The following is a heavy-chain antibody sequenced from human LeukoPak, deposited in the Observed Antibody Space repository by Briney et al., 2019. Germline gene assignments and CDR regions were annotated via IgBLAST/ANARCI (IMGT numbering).Heavy chain of an antibody. CDR2: IIPIFGTA. CDR3: ARLESSYYFDY. Sequence: GASVEVSCKASGGTFSSYVISWVRQAPGQGLEWMGGIIPIFGTANYAQKFQGRVTITADESTSTAYMELNSLRSEDTAVYYCARLESSYYFDYWGQGTLVTVSS. V-gene: IGHV1-69*13. CDR1: GGTFSSYV. D-gene: IGHD2/OR15-2a*01. J-gene: IGHJ4*02.